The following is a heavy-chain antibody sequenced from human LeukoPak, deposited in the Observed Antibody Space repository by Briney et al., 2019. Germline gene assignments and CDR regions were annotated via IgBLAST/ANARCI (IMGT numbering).Heavy chain of an antibody. J-gene: IGHJ5*02. CDR3: ARHGNTLGMFDP. V-gene: IGHV4-61*02. D-gene: IGHD7-27*01. Sequence: SETLSLTCTVSRGSISSGSYYWNWIRQPAGKGLEWIGRIYTSGSTYYNPFLKSRVTISVDTSKNQFSLKLSSVTAADTAVYYCARHGNTLGMFDPWGQGTLVTVSS. CDR1: RGSISSGSYY. CDR2: IYTSGST.